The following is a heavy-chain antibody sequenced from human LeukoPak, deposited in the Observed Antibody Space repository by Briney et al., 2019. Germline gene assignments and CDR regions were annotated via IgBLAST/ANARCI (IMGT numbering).Heavy chain of an antibody. Sequence: PGGSLRLSCAASGFTFSSYSMNWVRQAPGKGLEWVSSISSSSSYIYYADSVKGRFTISRDNAKNSLYLQMNSLRAEDTAVYYCARDGPLITMVRGVPDYWGQGTLVTVSS. CDR2: ISSSSSYI. CDR3: ARDGPLITMVRGVPDY. CDR1: GFTFSSYS. V-gene: IGHV3-21*01. D-gene: IGHD3-10*01. J-gene: IGHJ4*02.